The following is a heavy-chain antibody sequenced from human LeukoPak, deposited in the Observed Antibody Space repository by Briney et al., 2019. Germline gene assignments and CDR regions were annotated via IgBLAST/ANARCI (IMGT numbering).Heavy chain of an antibody. V-gene: IGHV3-23*01. CDR2: ISGSGGST. CDR1: GFTFSNYA. Sequence: GSLRLSCAASGFTFSNYAMSWVRQAPGKGLEWVSAISGSGGSTYYADSVKGRFTISRDNSKNTLYLQMNSLRAEDTAVYYCAKDRKDPTYYFDYWGQGTLVTVSS. CDR3: AKDRKDPTYYFDY. J-gene: IGHJ4*02.